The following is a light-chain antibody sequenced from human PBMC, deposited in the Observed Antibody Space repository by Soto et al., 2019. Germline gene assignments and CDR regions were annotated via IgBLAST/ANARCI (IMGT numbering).Light chain of an antibody. V-gene: IGKV1-39*01. CDR1: QSISSY. CDR3: QKYDGTGT. Sequence: DIQMTQSPSSLSASVGDRVTITCRASQSISSYLNWYQQKPGKAPKLLIYAASSLQSGVPSRFSGSGSGTDFTLTISSLEPEDFAMYYCQKYDGTGTFGQGTKVDI. CDR2: AAS. J-gene: IGKJ1*01.